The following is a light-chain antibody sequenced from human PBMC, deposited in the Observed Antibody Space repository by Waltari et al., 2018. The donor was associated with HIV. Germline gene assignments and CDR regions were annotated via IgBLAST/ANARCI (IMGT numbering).Light chain of an antibody. CDR2: GAY. J-gene: IGKJ2*01. Sequence: EVMLTQSPATLSVSPGETVTLSCRASQSVGASFAWYQHRPGPSPRRPVYGAYTTAPGVPARFRGRGFGTDFTLTISNLQSGDFAVYFCQQYSTWPLYTFGQGTKLEI. V-gene: IGKV3-15*01. CDR3: QQYSTWPLYT. CDR1: QSVGAS.